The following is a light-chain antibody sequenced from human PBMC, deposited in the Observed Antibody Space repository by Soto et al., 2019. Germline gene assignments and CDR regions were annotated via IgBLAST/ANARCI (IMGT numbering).Light chain of an antibody. CDR1: QNILYSSNNKNY. CDR2: CAS. Sequence: DIVMTQSPDSLAVSLGERATINCKSSQNILYSSNNKNYLSWYQQKPGQPPKLLISCASTRESGVPARFTGNGSGTDFTLTISTLQAEDVAVYYWQQYFSTPPYTVGQGPKLEIK. V-gene: IGKV4-1*01. J-gene: IGKJ2*01. CDR3: QQYFSTPPYT.